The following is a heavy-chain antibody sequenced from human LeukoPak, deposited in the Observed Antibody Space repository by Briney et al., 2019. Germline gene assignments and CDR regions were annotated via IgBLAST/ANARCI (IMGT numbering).Heavy chain of an antibody. Sequence: GASVKVSCKASGYTFTSYGISWVRQAPGQGLEWMGRIIPIFGTANYAQKFQGRVTITTDESTSTAYMELSSLRSEDTAVYYCARDGGRHRDSSGYYYLYWGQGTLVTVSS. V-gene: IGHV1-69*05. CDR3: ARDGGRHRDSSGYYYLY. J-gene: IGHJ4*02. CDR2: IIPIFGTA. CDR1: GYTFTSYG. D-gene: IGHD3-22*01.